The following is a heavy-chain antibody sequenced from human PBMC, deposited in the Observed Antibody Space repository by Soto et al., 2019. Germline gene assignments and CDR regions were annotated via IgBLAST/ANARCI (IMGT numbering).Heavy chain of an antibody. CDR1: GFTFSSYS. J-gene: IGHJ6*02. CDR3: ARAGAKRGVYGSGRAYGDYVGSIDNYYYGMDV. D-gene: IGHD3-10*01. Sequence: GGSLRLSCAASGFTFSSYSMNWVRQAPGKGLEWVSYISSSSSTIYYADSVKGRFTISRENAKKSLYLQMNSLRAEDTAVYYCARAGAKRGVYGSGRAYGDYVGSIDNYYYGMDVWGQGTTVTVSS. CDR2: ISSSSSTI. V-gene: IGHV3-48*01.